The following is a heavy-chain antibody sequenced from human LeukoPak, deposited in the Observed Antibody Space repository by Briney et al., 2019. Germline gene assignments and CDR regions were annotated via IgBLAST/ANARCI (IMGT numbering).Heavy chain of an antibody. D-gene: IGHD2-2*03. CDR2: IYYSGST. Sequence: SETLSLTCTVSGGSISSYYWTWIRQPPGKGLEWIGYIYYSGSTKYNPSLKSRVTMSVDTSKDRFSLKLSSVTAADTAVYYCARHRGYCSSTSCSYNWFDPWGQGTLVTVSS. CDR3: ARHRGYCSSTSCSYNWFDP. CDR1: GGSISSYY. J-gene: IGHJ5*02. V-gene: IGHV4-59*08.